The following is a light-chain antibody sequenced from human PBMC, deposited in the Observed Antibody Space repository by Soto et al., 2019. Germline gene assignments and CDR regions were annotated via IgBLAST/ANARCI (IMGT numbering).Light chain of an antibody. V-gene: IGLV4-60*02. CDR2: LEGSGSY. J-gene: IGLJ2*01. Sequence: QSVLTQSSSASASLGSSVKLTCTLSSGHSSYIIAWHHQQPGKAPRYLMKLEGSGSYNKGSGVPDRFSGSSSGADRYLTISNLQFEDEANYYCETWDSTPRVFGGGTQLTV. CDR3: ETWDSTPRV. CDR1: SGHSSYI.